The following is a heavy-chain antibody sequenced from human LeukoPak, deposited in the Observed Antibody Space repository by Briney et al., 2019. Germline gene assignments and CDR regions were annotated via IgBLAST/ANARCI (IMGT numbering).Heavy chain of an antibody. CDR2: ILYSGST. J-gene: IGHJ6*03. Sequence: SETLSLTCTVSGGSLSSYYGSWIRQPPGKGLEWIGYILYSGSTNYNPSLKSRVTISVDTSKNQFSLKLSSVTAADTAVYHCARAPYYYYMDVWGKGTTVTVSS. CDR3: ARAPYYYYMDV. CDR1: GGSLSSYY. V-gene: IGHV4-59*01.